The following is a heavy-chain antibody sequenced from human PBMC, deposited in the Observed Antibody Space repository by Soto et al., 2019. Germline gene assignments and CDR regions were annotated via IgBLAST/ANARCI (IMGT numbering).Heavy chain of an antibody. V-gene: IGHV3-43*01. J-gene: IGHJ4*02. CDR1: GFTFDDYT. CDR3: TKVKKKYRTTSGVDFGS. D-gene: IGHD6-6*01. CDR2: ISWDGGTT. Sequence: EVLLEESGGAVVQPGGSLRVSCVASGFTFDDYTITWVRQAPGKVLEWISLISWDGGTTYYADSVKGRFTISRETGKNSLYLQMDSLRAEDTALYYCTKVKKKYRTTSGVDFGSWGQGTLVTVSS.